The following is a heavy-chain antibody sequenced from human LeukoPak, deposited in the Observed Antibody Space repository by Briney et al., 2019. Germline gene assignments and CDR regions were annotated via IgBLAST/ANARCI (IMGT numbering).Heavy chain of an antibody. Sequence: ASVKVSCKASGYTFTGHYMHWVRQAPGQGLEWMGWINPKNAGTNYAQKFQGRVTMTRDTSTGTVYMELSRLRSDDTAVYYCATYYYGSGSYYNLFFWGQGTLVTVSS. CDR2: INPKNAGT. CDR3: ATYYYGSGSYYNLFF. J-gene: IGHJ4*02. D-gene: IGHD3-10*01. CDR1: GYTFTGHY. V-gene: IGHV1-2*02.